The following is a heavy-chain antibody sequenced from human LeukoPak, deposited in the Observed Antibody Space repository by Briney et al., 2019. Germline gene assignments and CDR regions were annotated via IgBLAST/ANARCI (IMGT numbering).Heavy chain of an antibody. Sequence: GGSLRLSCAASGFTFGSYSMNWVRQAPGKGLEWVSYISSSSSTIYYADSVKGRFTISRDNAKNSLYLQMNSLRAEDTAVYYCARDSGESFDPWGQGTLVTVSS. CDR1: GFTFGSYS. CDR3: ARDSGESFDP. V-gene: IGHV3-48*01. CDR2: ISSSSSTI. J-gene: IGHJ5*02.